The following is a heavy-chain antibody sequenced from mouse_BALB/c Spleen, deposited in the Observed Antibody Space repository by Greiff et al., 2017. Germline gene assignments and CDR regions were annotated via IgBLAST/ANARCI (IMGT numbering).Heavy chain of an antibody. Sequence: VQLQQSGAELVGSGASVKLSCTASGFNIKDYYMHWVKQRPEQGLEWLGWIDPENGDTEYAPKFQGKSTMTADTSSNTAYLQLSSLTSEDTAVYYCNRLYCNYWYFDVWGAGTTVTVSS. CDR1: GFNIKDYY. J-gene: IGHJ1*01. CDR2: IDPENGDT. CDR3: NRLYCNYWYFDV. V-gene: IGHV14-4*02. D-gene: IGHD2-3*01.